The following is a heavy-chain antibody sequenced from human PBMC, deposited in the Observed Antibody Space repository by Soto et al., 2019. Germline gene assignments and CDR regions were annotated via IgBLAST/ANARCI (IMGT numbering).Heavy chain of an antibody. V-gene: IGHV3-21*01. CDR2: ISSSSSYI. Sequence: GGSLRLSCAAPGFTFSSYSMNWVRQAPGKGLEWVSSISSSSSYIYYADSVKGRFTISRDNAKNSLYLQMNSLRAEDTAVYYCARDFLEIVPAAFYYYYYGMDVWGQGTTVTVSS. CDR3: ARDFLEIVPAAFYYYYYGMDV. CDR1: GFTFSSYS. J-gene: IGHJ6*02. D-gene: IGHD2-2*01.